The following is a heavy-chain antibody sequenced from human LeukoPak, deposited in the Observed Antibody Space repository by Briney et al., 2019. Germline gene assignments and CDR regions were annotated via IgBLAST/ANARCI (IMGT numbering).Heavy chain of an antibody. J-gene: IGHJ4*02. V-gene: IGHV3-53*01. CDR1: GFTVSSNF. D-gene: IGHD3-22*01. Sequence: GGSLRLSCAASGFTVSSNFMSWVRQAPGKGLEWVSVIYSGGSTYYADSVKGRFTISRDNSKNTLYLQMNSLRAEDTAVYYCVRCVHNYDSTGYFDYWGQGTLVTVSS. CDR3: VRCVHNYDSTGYFDY. CDR2: IYSGGST.